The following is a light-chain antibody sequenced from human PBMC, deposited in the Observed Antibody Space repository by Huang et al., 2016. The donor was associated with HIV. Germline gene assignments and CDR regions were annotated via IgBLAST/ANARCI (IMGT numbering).Light chain of an antibody. V-gene: IGKV3-11*01. CDR1: QSVGGD. CDR3: QQRTNWPPGFT. CDR2: DAS. J-gene: IGKJ3*01. Sequence: EIVLTQSPATLSLSPGERATLSCRASQSVGGDLAWYQQKPGQAPRLLIYDASNSATGIPARFSGSGSGTDFTLTISSLEPEDFAVYYCQQRTNWPPGFTFGPGTKVDIK.